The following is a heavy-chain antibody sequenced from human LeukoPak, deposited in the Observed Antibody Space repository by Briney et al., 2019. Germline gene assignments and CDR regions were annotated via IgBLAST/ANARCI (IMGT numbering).Heavy chain of an antibody. V-gene: IGHV4-59*12. CDR3: ARGLYYYESSDYYRGDVDY. Sequence: SETLSLTCTVSGGSISSYYWSWIRQPPGKGLEWIGYIYYSGSTNYNPSLKSRVTISVDTSKNQFSLKLNSVTAADTAVYYCARGLYYYESSDYYRGDVDYWGQGTLVTVSS. D-gene: IGHD3-22*01. J-gene: IGHJ4*02. CDR2: IYYSGST. CDR1: GGSISSYY.